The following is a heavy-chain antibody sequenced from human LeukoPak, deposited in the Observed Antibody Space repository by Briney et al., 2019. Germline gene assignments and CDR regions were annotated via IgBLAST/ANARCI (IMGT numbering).Heavy chain of an antibody. CDR2: INAGNGNT. CDR1: GYTFTSYA. J-gene: IGHJ5*02. D-gene: IGHD2-2*01. V-gene: IGHV1-3*01. CDR3: ARDLGYCSSTSCSHGWFDP. Sequence: ASVKVSCKASGYTFTSYAMHWVRQAPGQRLEWMGWINAGNGNTKYSQKFQGRVTITRDTSASTAYMELSSLRSEDTAVYYCARDLGYCSSTSCSHGWFDPWGQGTLVTVSS.